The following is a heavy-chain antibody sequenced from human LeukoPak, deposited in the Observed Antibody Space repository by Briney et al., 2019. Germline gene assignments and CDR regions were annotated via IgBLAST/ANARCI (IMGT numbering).Heavy chain of an antibody. V-gene: IGHV4-39*01. CDR3: ARLFRDHRGYFDY. J-gene: IGHJ4*02. CDR2: ISYSGNT. Sequence: PSETLSLTCTVSGGSISSSNYYWGWIRQPPGKGLEWVASISYSGNTYYTPSLKSRVTMSVDTSKNQLSLKLSSATAADTAVYYCARLFRDHRGYFDYWGQGTLVTVAS. D-gene: IGHD3-16*02. CDR1: GGSISSSNYY.